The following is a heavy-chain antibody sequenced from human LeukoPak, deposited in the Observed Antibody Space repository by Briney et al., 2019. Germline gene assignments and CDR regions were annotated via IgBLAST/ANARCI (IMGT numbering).Heavy chain of an antibody. J-gene: IGHJ4*02. Sequence: ASVKVSCKASGGTFSSYAISWVRQAPGQGLEWMGGIIPIFGTANYAQKFQGRVTITADESTSTAYMELSSLRSEDTAVYYCAGGGPEGYCSSTSCYPPFDYWGQGTLVTVSS. D-gene: IGHD2-2*01. CDR3: AGGGPEGYCSSTSCYPPFDY. V-gene: IGHV1-69*01. CDR2: IIPIFGTA. CDR1: GGTFSSYA.